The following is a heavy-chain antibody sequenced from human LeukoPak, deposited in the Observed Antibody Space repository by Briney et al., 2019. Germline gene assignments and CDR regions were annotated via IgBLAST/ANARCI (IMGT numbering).Heavy chain of an antibody. Sequence: ASVKVSCKASGYXXXSYGISWVRQAPGXXXXWMGWISAYNGNTNYAQKLQGRVTMTTDTSTSTAYMELRSLRSDDTAVYYCASYGEHFPLDYWGQGTLVTVSS. V-gene: IGHV1-18*01. D-gene: IGHD4-17*01. CDR2: ISAYNGNT. J-gene: IGHJ4*02. CDR3: ASYGEHFPLDY. CDR1: GYXXXSYG.